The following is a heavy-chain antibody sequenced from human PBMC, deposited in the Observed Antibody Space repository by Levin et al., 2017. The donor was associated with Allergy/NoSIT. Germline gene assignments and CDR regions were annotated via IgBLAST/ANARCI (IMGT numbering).Heavy chain of an antibody. V-gene: IGHV3-49*03. J-gene: IGHJ4*02. Sequence: GGSLRLSCTASGFTFGDYAMSWFRQAPGKGLEWVGFIRSKAYGGTTEYAASVKGRFTISRDDSKSIAYLQMNSLKTEDTAVYYCTRDRGAGAPWGGLLSDYWGQGTLVTVSS. D-gene: IGHD3-16*01. CDR2: IRSKAYGGTT. CDR3: TRDRGAGAPWGGLLSDY. CDR1: GFTFGDYA.